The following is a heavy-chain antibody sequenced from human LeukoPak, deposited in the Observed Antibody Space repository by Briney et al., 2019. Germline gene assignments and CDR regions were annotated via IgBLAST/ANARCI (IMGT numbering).Heavy chain of an antibody. V-gene: IGHV3-33*01. CDR1: GFTFSKYG. J-gene: IGHJ4*02. D-gene: IGHD5-18*01. Sequence: PGRSLRLSCAASGFTFSKYGMHWVRQAPGKGLEWVALIRYGGSKKDYTDSVKGRFTISRDNSKNTLHLQMNSLRAEDTAVYYCARTGDTERFDYWGQGTLVTVSS. CDR2: IRYGGSKK. CDR3: ARTGDTERFDY.